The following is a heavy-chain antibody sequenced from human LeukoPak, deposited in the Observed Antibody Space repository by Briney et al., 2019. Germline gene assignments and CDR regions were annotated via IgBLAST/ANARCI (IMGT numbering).Heavy chain of an antibody. CDR3: ARVKGFWSGFDFDY. V-gene: IGHV4-59*01. CDR2: IYYSGSA. D-gene: IGHD3-3*01. J-gene: IGHJ4*02. Sequence: SETLSLTCTVSGGSISSYYWSWIRQPPGKGLEWIGYIYYSGSANYNPSLKSRVTISVDTSKNQFSLKLSSVTAADTAVYYCARVKGFWSGFDFDYWGQGTLVTVSS. CDR1: GGSISSYY.